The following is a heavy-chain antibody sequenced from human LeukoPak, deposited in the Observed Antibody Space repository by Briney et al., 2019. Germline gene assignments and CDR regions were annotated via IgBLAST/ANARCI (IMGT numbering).Heavy chain of an antibody. J-gene: IGHJ4*02. CDR2: TSFDGSDN. D-gene: IGHD3-22*01. CDR3: ARGRDSSGYYQYYFDY. CDR1: GFTFSSYA. V-gene: IGHV3-30*04. Sequence: PGGSLRLSCAASGFTFSSYAMHWVRQPPGKGLKWVAVTSFDGSDNYYADSVKGRFTISRDNSKNTLYLQMNSLRAEDTAVYYCARGRDSSGYYQYYFDYWGQGTLVTVSS.